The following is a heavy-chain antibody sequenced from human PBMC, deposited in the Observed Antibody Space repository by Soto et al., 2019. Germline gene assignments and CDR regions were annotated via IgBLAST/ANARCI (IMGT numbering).Heavy chain of an antibody. CDR2: IYSGGST. CDR1: GFTVSSNY. CDR3: ERGIRAAAGTGWFDP. Sequence: EAQLVETGGGLIQPGGSLRLSCAASGFTVSSNYMSWVRQAPGKGLEWVSVIYSGGSTYYADSVKGRFTISKDNSKNTLYLQMNSLRAEDTAVYYCERGIRAAAGTGWFDPWGQGTLVTVSS. D-gene: IGHD6-13*01. J-gene: IGHJ5*02. V-gene: IGHV3-53*02.